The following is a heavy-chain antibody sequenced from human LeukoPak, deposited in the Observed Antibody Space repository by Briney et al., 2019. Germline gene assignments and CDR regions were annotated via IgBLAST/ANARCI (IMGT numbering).Heavy chain of an antibody. CDR1: GFTFSDYY. CDR2: ISGSGGST. V-gene: IGHV3-23*01. D-gene: IGHD3-22*01. CDR3: ARGDDSGYYDYFDY. Sequence: GGSLRLSCAASGFTFSDYYMSWVRQAPGKGLEWVSAISGSGGSTYYADSVKGRFTISRDFSKNTVFLHMNSLRAEDTAMYYCARGDDSGYYDYFDYWGQGALVTVSS. J-gene: IGHJ4*02.